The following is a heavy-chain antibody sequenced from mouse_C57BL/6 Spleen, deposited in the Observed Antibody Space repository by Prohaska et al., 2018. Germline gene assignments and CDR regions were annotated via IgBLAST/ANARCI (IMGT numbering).Heavy chain of an antibody. CDR2: IRLKSDNYAT. J-gene: IGHJ3*01. CDR1: GFTFSNYW. Sequence: EVKLEESGGGLVQPGGSMKLSCVASGFTFSNYWMNWVRQSPEKGLEWVAQIRLKSDNYATHYAESVKGRFTISRDDSKSSVYLQMNNLRAEDTGIYYCTAHWAYYSNLAWFAYWGQGTLVTVSA. V-gene: IGHV6-3*01. D-gene: IGHD2-5*01. CDR3: TAHWAYYSNLAWFAY.